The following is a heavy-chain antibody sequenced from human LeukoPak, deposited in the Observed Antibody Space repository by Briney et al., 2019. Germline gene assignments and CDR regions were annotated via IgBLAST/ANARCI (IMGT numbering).Heavy chain of an antibody. CDR3: ARLNTGSSRSD. V-gene: IGHV4-34*01. Sequence: PSETLSLTCAVYGGSFSGYYWSWIRQPPGKGLEWIGEINHSGSTNYNPSLKSRVTISVDTSKNQFSLKLSSVTAADTAVYYCARLNTGSSRSDWGQGTLVTVSS. D-gene: IGHD6-13*01. CDR2: INHSGST. J-gene: IGHJ4*02. CDR1: GGSFSGYY.